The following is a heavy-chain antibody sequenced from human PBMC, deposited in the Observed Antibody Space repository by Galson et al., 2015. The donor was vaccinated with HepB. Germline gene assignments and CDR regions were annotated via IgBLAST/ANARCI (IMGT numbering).Heavy chain of an antibody. D-gene: IGHD3-22*01. Sequence: QSGAEVKKPGESLKISCKGSGYTFASYWIAWVRQMPGKGLEWMGIIYPGDSDTRYSPSFQGQVTISADKSISTAYLQWSSLKASDTAMYYCARPYYYDINGPWYFDYWGQGTLATVSS. J-gene: IGHJ4*02. CDR3: ARPYYYDINGPWYFDY. V-gene: IGHV5-51*03. CDR2: IYPGDSDT. CDR1: GYTFASYW.